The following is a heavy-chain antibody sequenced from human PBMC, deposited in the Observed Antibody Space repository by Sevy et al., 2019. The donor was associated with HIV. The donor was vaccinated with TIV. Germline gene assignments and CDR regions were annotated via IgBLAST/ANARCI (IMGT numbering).Heavy chain of an antibody. CDR3: ARIRAGHSHGYYFDY. CDR2: IYYSGST. CDR1: GGSISRYY. Sequence: SENLSLTCTVSGGSISRYYWSWIRQPPGKGLEWIGYIYYSGSTNYNPSLKSRVTISVDTSNNQFSLKLSSVTAADTAVYYCARIRAGHSHGYYFDYWGHGTLVTVSS. J-gene: IGHJ4*01. V-gene: IGHV4-59*12. D-gene: IGHD5-18*01.